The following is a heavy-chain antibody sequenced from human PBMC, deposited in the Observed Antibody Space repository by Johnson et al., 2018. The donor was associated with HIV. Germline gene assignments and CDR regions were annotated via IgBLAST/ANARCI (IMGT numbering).Heavy chain of an antibody. D-gene: IGHD3-16*01. Sequence: QVQLVESGGGVVQPGRSLRLSCAASGFSFSNAWMSWVRQAPGKGLEWVSYISSSGSTIYYADSVKGRFTISRDNSKNTLYLQMNKLRAEDTAVYFCASQVRGLRLGVDAFDIWGQGTMVTVSS. V-gene: IGHV3-11*01. J-gene: IGHJ3*02. CDR1: GFSFSNAW. CDR3: ASQVRGLRLGVDAFDI. CDR2: ISSSGSTI.